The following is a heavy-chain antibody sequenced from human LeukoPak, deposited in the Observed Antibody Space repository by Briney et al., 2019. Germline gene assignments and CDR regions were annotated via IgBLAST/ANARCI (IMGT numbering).Heavy chain of an antibody. D-gene: IGHD5-24*01. CDR2: THYSANR. CDR3: VRVGPRRDGYNVDY. J-gene: IGHJ4*02. CDR1: GGSISSYY. V-gene: IGHV4-59*01. Sequence: PSETLSHTCTVSGGSISSYYWGWIRQPPGKGLEWIGYTHYSANRDSNPSLKSRVTISVDTSRNQFSLKMSSVTAADTAVYYCVRVGPRRDGYNVDYWGKGTLVTVSS.